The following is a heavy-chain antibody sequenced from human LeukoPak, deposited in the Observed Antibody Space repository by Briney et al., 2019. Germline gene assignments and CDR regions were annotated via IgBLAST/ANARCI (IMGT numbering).Heavy chain of an antibody. D-gene: IGHD3-10*01. Sequence: GASVKVSCKASGSTFTNYIIHWVRQAPGQRLKWMGYINAATDDTKYSQKFQGRVTITRDTSATTSYMELGSLRSEDTAVYYCARRFEDLLRFRESIHRAAFDLWGQGTMVAVSS. CDR3: ARRFEDLLRFRESIHRAAFDL. CDR2: INAATDDT. V-gene: IGHV1-3*01. CDR1: GSTFTNYI. J-gene: IGHJ3*01.